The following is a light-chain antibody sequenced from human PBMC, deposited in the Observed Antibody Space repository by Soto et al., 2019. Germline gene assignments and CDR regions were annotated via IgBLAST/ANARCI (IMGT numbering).Light chain of an antibody. Sequence: QSVLTQPPSVSGAPGQSVTISCTGSSSNIGADYDVHWYQQLPGTAPKLLIYGNSNRPSGVPDRFSGSKSGTSASLAITGLQPEDEADYYCQSYDSSLSGSLFGGGTKLTVL. V-gene: IGLV1-40*01. J-gene: IGLJ2*01. CDR1: SSNIGADYD. CDR3: QSYDSSLSGSL. CDR2: GNS.